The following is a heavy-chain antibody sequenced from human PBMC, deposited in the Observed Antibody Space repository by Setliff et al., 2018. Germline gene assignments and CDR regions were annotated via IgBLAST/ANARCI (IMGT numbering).Heavy chain of an antibody. CDR1: GGSFTTYY. Sequence: SETLSLTCTVSGGSFTTYYWSWIRQSPGKGLEWIGYIYYSGSTNYNPSLKSRVSISVDTSKNQFSLRLTSVTAADTAVYYCARAFDSSGYYGESHTHYLDNWGQGTLVTVSS. CDR3: ARAFDSSGYYGESHTHYLDN. CDR2: IYYSGST. D-gene: IGHD3-22*01. V-gene: IGHV4-59*08. J-gene: IGHJ4*02.